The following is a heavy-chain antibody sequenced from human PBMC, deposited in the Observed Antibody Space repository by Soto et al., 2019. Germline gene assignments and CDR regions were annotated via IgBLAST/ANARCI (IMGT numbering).Heavy chain of an antibody. V-gene: IGHV3-23*01. D-gene: IGHD1-26*01. Sequence: GGSLRLSCAASGFTFSSYAMSWVRQAPGKGLEWVSAIRGSGGSTYYADSVKGRFTISRDNSKNTLYLQMNSLRAEDTAVYYCAKRTEIIVGAFDYWGQGTLVTVSS. CDR1: GFTFSSYA. J-gene: IGHJ4*02. CDR3: AKRTEIIVGAFDY. CDR2: IRGSGGST.